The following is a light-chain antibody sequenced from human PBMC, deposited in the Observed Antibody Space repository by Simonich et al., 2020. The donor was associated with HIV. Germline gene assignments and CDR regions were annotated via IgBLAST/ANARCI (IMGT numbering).Light chain of an antibody. CDR3: QHLNSAPFT. V-gene: IGKV1-9*01. Sequence: DIQLTQSPSFLSASVGDRVTITSRASQCISSYLAWYQQNQGKAPKIMINAASTLQSGVPARFSGSGSGTEFTLTISSLQPEDFATYYCQHLNSAPFTFGPGTKVDI. CDR2: AAS. CDR1: QCISSY. J-gene: IGKJ3*01.